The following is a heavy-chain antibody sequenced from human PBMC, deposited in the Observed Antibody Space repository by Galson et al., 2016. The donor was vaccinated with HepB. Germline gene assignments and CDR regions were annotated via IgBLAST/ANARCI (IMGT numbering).Heavy chain of an antibody. Sequence: SLRLSCAASGFTFSSYAMSWVRQAPGKGLEWVSAISGSGGSTYYADSVTGRFTISRDNSKNPLYLQMNSLRAEDPAVYYCAKDLGFLEWLFFDSYYYYGMDVWGQGTTVTVSS. CDR3: AKDLGFLEWLFFDSYYYYGMDV. D-gene: IGHD3-3*01. CDR2: ISGSGGST. CDR1: GFTFSSYA. V-gene: IGHV3-23*01. J-gene: IGHJ6*02.